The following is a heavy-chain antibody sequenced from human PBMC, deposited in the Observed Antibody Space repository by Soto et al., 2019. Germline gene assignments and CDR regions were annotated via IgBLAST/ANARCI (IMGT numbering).Heavy chain of an antibody. CDR1: GGTFSSYA. CDR2: IIPIFGTA. V-gene: IGHV1-69*13. D-gene: IGHD2-2*01. J-gene: IGHJ5*02. Sequence: SVKVSCKASGGTFSSYAISCVRQAPGQGLEWMGGIIPIFGTANYAQKFQGRVAITADESTSTAHMELSSLRSEDTAVYYCARKIYCSSTSCNWFDPWGQGPLVTVSS. CDR3: ARKIYCSSTSCNWFDP.